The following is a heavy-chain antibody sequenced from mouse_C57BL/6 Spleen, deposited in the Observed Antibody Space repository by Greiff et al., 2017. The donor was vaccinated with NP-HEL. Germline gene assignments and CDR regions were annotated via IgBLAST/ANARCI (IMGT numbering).Heavy chain of an antibody. Sequence: EVQLQQSGPELVKPGASVKMSCKASGYTFTDYNMHWVKQSHGKSLEWIGYINPNNGGTSYNQKFKGKATLTVNKSSSTAYMELRSLTSEESAVYYCASGGYYPSYYAMDYWGQGTSVTVSS. D-gene: IGHD2-3*01. CDR2: INPNNGGT. V-gene: IGHV1-22*01. J-gene: IGHJ4*01. CDR1: GYTFTDYN. CDR3: ASGGYYPSYYAMDY.